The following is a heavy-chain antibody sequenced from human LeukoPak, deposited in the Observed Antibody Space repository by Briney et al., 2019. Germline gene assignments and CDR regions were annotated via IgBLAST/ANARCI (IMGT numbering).Heavy chain of an antibody. CDR3: AKDRGHYDFWSGYL. V-gene: IGHV3-23*01. CDR2: ISGSGGST. D-gene: IGHD3-3*01. Sequence: GGSLRLSCAASGFTFSSYAMSWVRQAPGKGLEWVSAISGSGGSTYYADSVKGRFTISRDNSKNTLYLQMNSLRAEDTAVYYCAKDRGHYDFWSGYLGGKGTTVTVSS. J-gene: IGHJ6*04. CDR1: GFTFSSYA.